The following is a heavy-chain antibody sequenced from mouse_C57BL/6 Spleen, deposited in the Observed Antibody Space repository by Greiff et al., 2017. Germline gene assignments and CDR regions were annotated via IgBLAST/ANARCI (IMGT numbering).Heavy chain of an antibody. CDR3: ARYGYGYAMDD. D-gene: IGHD2-2*01. V-gene: IGHV1-82*01. CDR1: GYAFSSSW. J-gene: IGHJ4*01. CDR2: IYPGDGDT. Sequence: QVQLQQSGPELVKPGASVKISCKASGYAFSSSWMNWVKQRPGQGLEWIGRIYPGDGDTNYNGKFKGKATLTADKSSSTADMQLSSLTSEDSAVYFCARYGYGYAMDDGGQGTSVTVSS.